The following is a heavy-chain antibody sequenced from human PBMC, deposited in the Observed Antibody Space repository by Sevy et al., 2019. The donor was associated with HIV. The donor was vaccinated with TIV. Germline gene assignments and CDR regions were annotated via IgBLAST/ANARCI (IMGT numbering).Heavy chain of an antibody. CDR2: IYYTGST. CDR3: AKLETVYYYGMDV. Sequence: SETLSLTCNVSVGSISSSYYWGWIRQPPGKGLEWIGSIYYTGSTYYKTSLKSRITVTVDRSKNQLSLRLTTVTAADTAVYYCAKLETVYYYGMDVWGQGIMVTVSS. J-gene: IGHJ6*02. D-gene: IGHD1-1*01. CDR1: VGSISSSYY. V-gene: IGHV4-39*01.